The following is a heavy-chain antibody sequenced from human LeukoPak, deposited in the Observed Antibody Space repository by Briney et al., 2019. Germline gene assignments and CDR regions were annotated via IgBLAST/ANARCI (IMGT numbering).Heavy chain of an antibody. V-gene: IGHV3-11*01. CDR2: ISSSGSTI. D-gene: IGHD4-11*01. J-gene: IGHJ6*02. Sequence: GGSLRLSCAASGFTFSDYYMSWIRQAPGKGLEWVSYISSSGSTIYYADSVKGRFTISRDNAKNSLYLQMNSLRAEDTAVYYCARFHDYSNYGRYYYYGMDVWGQGTTVTVSS. CDR3: ARFHDYSNYGRYYYYGMDV. CDR1: GFTFSDYY.